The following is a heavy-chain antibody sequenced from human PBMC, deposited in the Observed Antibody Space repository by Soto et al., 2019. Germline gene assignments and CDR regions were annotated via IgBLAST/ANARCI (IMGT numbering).Heavy chain of an antibody. Sequence: EVQLVESGGGLVKPGGSLRLSCAASGFTFSSYSMNWVRQAPGKGLEWVSYISSSSSTIYYADSVKGRFTISRDNAKNSLYLQMNSLRDEDTAVYYCASTPSMVLWFGELMDYYYGMDVWGQGTTVTVSS. V-gene: IGHV3-48*02. CDR3: ASTPSMVLWFGELMDYYYGMDV. D-gene: IGHD3-10*01. CDR2: ISSSSSTI. J-gene: IGHJ6*02. CDR1: GFTFSSYS.